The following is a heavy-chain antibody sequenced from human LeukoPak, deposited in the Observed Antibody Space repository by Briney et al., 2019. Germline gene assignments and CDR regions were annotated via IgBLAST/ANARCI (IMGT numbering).Heavy chain of an antibody. Sequence: PGGSLRLSCAASGFTFSSYAMSWVRQAPGKGLEWVSAISGSGGSTYYADSVKGRFTISRDNSKNTLYLQMNSLRAEDTAVYYCAKAPYGSGSYYYSSYYYYYMDVWGKGTTVTVSS. V-gene: IGHV3-23*01. CDR1: GFTFSSYA. D-gene: IGHD3-10*01. J-gene: IGHJ6*03. CDR3: AKAPYGSGSYYYSSYYYYYMDV. CDR2: ISGSGGST.